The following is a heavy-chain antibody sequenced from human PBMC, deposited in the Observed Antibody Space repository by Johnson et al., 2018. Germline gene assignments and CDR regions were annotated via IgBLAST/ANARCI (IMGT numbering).Heavy chain of an antibody. D-gene: IGHD1-26*01. J-gene: IGHJ3*02. CDR2: IKSDGSST. V-gene: IGHV3-74*01. Sequence: VQLVQSGGGLVQXGGSMRLSCAASGFTFSNHWMHWVRQAPGKGLVWVSRIKSDGSSTDYADSVKGRFTISRDNAKNTLYLQMNSLRAEDTAVYYCARDRAGSGSYYSDAFDIWGQGTMVTVSS. CDR1: GFTFSNHW. CDR3: ARDRAGSGSYYSDAFDI.